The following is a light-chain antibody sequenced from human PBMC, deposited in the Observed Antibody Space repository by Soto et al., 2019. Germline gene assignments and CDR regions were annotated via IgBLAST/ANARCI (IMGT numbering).Light chain of an antibody. J-gene: IGKJ1*01. CDR1: QRVLYSSNDKNY. CDR3: QQYYSTPWT. CDR2: WAS. Sequence: DIVMTQSPDSLAVSLGERATINCKSSQRVLYSSNDKNYFAWYQQKPGQPPKLLFYWASTREAGVPDRFSGSGSGTDFTLTISSLQAEDVAVYYCQQYYSTPWTFGQGTRVDIK. V-gene: IGKV4-1*01.